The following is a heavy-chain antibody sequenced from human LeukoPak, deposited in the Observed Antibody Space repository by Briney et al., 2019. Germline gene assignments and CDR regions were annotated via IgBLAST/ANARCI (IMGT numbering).Heavy chain of an antibody. J-gene: IGHJ4*02. CDR1: GFTFDDYG. V-gene: IGHV3-21*01. Sequence: GGSLRLSCAASGFTFDDYGMSWVRQVPGKGLEWVSSISSSSSYIYYADSVKGRFTISRDNAKNSLYLQMNSLRAEDTAVYYCARVPRGNYPLPYYFDYWGQGTLVTVSS. CDR2: ISSSSSYI. CDR3: ARVPRGNYPLPYYFDY. D-gene: IGHD4-23*01.